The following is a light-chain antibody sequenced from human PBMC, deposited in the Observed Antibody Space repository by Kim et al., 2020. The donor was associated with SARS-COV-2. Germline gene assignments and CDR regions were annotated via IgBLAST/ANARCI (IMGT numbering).Light chain of an antibody. J-gene: IGLJ2*01. V-gene: IGLV7-46*01. CDR3: LLSYSGAVV. CDR2: DTS. CDR1: TGAVASGHY. Sequence: PVGTVPPSCVSSTGAVASGHYPYWFQQTPGQAPMTLIYDTSNEHSWPPARFSGSLLGGKAALTLSGARPEDEAEYYCLLSYSGAVVFGGGAQLTVL.